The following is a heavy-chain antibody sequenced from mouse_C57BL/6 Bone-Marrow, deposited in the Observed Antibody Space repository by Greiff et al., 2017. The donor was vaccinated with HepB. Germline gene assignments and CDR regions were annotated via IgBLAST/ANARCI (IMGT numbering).Heavy chain of an antibody. Sequence: QVQLQQSGAELARPGASVKLSCKASGYTFTSYGISWVKQRTGQGLEWIGEIYPRSGNTYYNEKFKGKATLTADKSSSTAYLELRSLTSDDSAVYFCASYYSNYLAWFAYWGQGTLVTVSA. V-gene: IGHV1-81*01. J-gene: IGHJ3*01. CDR3: ASYYSNYLAWFAY. CDR2: IYPRSGNT. D-gene: IGHD2-5*01. CDR1: GYTFTSYG.